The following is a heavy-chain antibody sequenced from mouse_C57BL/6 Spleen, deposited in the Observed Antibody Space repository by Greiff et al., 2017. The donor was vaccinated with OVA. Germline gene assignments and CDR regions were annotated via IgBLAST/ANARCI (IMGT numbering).Heavy chain of an antibody. V-gene: IGHV1-80*01. D-gene: IGHD2-4*01. Sequence: VQLQQSGAELVKPGASVKISCKASGYAFSSYWMNWVKQRPGKGLEWIGQIYPGDGDTNYNGKFKGKATLTADKSSSTAYMQLSSLTSEDSAVYFCARLGIYYDYAWFAYWGQGTLVTVSA. CDR3: ARLGIYYDYAWFAY. J-gene: IGHJ3*01. CDR1: GYAFSSYW. CDR2: IYPGDGDT.